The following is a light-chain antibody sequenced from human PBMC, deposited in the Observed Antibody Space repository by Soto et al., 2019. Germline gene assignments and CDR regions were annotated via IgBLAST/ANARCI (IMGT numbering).Light chain of an antibody. CDR3: QSYDSRLSGSV. CDR1: SSNIGAGYD. V-gene: IGLV1-40*01. CDR2: GNS. J-gene: IGLJ2*01. Sequence: QSVLTQPPSVSGAPGQRVTISCTGSSSNIGAGYDVHWYQQLPGTAPKLLIYGNSNRTSGVHDRFSGSKSGTAASLAITGLQAEDEADYYCQSYDSRLSGSVFGGGTKLTVL.